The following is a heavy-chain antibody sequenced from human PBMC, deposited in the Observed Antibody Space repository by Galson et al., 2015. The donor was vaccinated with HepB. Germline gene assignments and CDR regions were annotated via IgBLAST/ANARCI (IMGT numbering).Heavy chain of an antibody. CDR3: ARFQQQLGGYYYYGMDV. D-gene: IGHD6-13*01. V-gene: IGHV2-70*11. CDR2: IDWDDDK. CDR1: GFSLSTSGMC. Sequence: PALVKPTQTLTLTCTFSGFSLSTSGMCVSWIRQPPGKALEWLARIDWDDDKYYSTSLKTRLTISKDTSKNQVVLTMTNMDPVDTATYYCARFQQQLGGYYYYGMDVWGQGTTVTVSS. J-gene: IGHJ6*02.